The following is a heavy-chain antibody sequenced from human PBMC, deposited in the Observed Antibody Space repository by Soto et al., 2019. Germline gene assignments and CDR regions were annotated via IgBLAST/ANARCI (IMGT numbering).Heavy chain of an antibody. CDR3: AKDIQLYGPKRFDS. Sequence: PGGSLRLSCVGSGFVFRRNAMNWVRQAPGKGLEWVSSISGGGSTTYYADSVKGRFTISRDNSKNTLFLQANSLRAEDSATYYCAKDIQLYGPKRFDSWGQGTRVTVSS. V-gene: IGHV3-23*01. CDR1: GFVFRRNA. CDR2: ISGGGSTT. D-gene: IGHD1-1*01. J-gene: IGHJ5*01.